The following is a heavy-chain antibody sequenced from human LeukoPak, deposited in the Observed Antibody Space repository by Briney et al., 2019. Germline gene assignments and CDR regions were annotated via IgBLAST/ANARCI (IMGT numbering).Heavy chain of an antibody. Sequence: SETLSLTCTVSGGSISSGDYYWSWIRQPPGTGLEWIGYIYYSGSTYYNPSLKSRVTISVDTSKNQFSLKLSSVTAADTAVYYCARDHGGWPDYWGQGTLVTVSS. CDR2: IYYSGST. V-gene: IGHV4-30-4*08. CDR3: ARDHGGWPDY. CDR1: GGSISSGDYY. J-gene: IGHJ4*02. D-gene: IGHD6-19*01.